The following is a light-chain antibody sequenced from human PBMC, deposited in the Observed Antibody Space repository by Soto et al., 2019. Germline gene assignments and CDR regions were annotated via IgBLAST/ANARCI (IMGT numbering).Light chain of an antibody. CDR2: GAS. J-gene: IGKJ1*01. CDR1: QSVSSN. V-gene: IGKV3-15*01. CDR3: QQSSNWPRT. Sequence: EIVMTQSRSGLSVSPLERATLSCRASQSVSSNLAWYQQKPGQAPRLLIYGASTRAAGISARFSGSGSGTEFTLTISSLQSEDFAVYYCQQSSNWPRTFGQGTKVDIK.